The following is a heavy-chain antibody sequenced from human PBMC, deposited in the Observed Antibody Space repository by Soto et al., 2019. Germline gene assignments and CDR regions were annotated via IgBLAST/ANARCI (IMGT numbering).Heavy chain of an antibody. CDR2: INPSGGST. CDR1: GYTFTSYY. CDR3: PRDRSSRWFYFDY. J-gene: IGHJ4*02. V-gene: IGHV1-46*01. Sequence: QVQPVQSGAEVKKPGASVKASCKASGYTFTSYYLHWVRQAPGQGLEWMGIINPSGGSTSYAQKFRRRVTMTRHTSTSTVYMELSSLRIEDTAVYYCPRDRSSRWFYFDYWGQGTLVTVSS. D-gene: IGHD2-2*01.